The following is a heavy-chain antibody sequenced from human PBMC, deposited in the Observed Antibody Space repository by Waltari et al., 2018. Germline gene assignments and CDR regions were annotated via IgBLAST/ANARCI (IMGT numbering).Heavy chain of an antibody. Sequence: QVQLVQSGAEVKKPGASVKVSCEAAGCTFTCRYKPWVRQAPGQGLEWMGRIKPNSGVTDYAQKFQDRVTMTRDTSSSTAYMELSGLRSDDTAVYYCAREATHSYYYFLDVWGKGTTVTVSS. CDR2: IKPNSGVT. J-gene: IGHJ6*03. V-gene: IGHV1-2*06. CDR1: GCTFTCRY. CDR3: AREATHSYYYFLDV.